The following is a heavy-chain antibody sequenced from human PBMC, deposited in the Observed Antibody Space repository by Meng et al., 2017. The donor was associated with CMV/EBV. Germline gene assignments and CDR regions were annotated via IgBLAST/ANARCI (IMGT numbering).Heavy chain of an antibody. J-gene: IGHJ4*02. D-gene: IGHD2-2*01. V-gene: IGHV3-30-3*01. CDR2: ISYDGSNK. CDR1: GYTFTSYY. Sequence: SCKASGYTFTSYYMHWVRQAPGKGLEWVAVISYDGSNKYYADSVKGRFTISRDNSKNTLYLQMNSLRAEDTAVYYCARDGGVVVPAAIDYWGQGTLVTVSS. CDR3: ARDGGVVVPAAIDY.